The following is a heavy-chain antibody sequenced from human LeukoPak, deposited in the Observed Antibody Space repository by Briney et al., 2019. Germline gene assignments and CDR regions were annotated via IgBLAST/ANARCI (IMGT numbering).Heavy chain of an antibody. V-gene: IGHV3-48*03. CDR1: GFTFSSYE. CDR2: ISSSGSII. CDR3: VRWDH. J-gene: IGHJ4*02. Sequence: GGSLRLSCAASGFTFSSYEMNWVRQAPGKGLEWVSYISSSGSIIYYADSVKGRFTISRDNAKSSLFLRMNSLRAEDTAVYYCVRWDHWGQGTLVTVSS.